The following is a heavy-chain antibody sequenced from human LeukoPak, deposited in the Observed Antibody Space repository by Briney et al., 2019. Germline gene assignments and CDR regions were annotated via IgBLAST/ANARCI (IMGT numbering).Heavy chain of an antibody. CDR2: ISYDGSNK. V-gene: IGHV3-30*04. Sequence: GGSLRLSCAASGFTFSSYGMHWVRQAPGKGLEWVAVISYDGSNKYYADSVKDRFTISRDNSKNTLYLQMNSLRAEDTAVYYCAKDPWYYDIVTGDNWFDPWGQGTLVTVSS. CDR3: AKDPWYYDIVTGDNWFDP. CDR1: GFTFSSYG. J-gene: IGHJ5*02. D-gene: IGHD3-9*01.